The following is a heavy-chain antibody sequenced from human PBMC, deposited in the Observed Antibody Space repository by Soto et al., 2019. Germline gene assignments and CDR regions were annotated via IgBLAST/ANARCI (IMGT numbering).Heavy chain of an antibody. CDR2: IHYSGST. J-gene: IGHJ6*02. D-gene: IGHD3-22*01. Sequence: PSETLSLTCTVSGGSISSNIYYWGWIRQPPGKGLEWIGNIHYSGSTYYNPSLKSRVTISVDRSKNQFSLKLSSVTAADTAVYYCARAQGYYDSSGYYPGPYYYGMDVWGQGTTVTVSS. V-gene: IGHV4-39*07. CDR3: ARAQGYYDSSGYYPGPYYYGMDV. CDR1: GGSISSNIYY.